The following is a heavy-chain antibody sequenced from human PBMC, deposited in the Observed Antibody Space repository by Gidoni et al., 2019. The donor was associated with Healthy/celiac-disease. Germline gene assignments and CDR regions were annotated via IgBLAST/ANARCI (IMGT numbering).Heavy chain of an antibody. CDR1: GFSPSTTGIG. CDR2: IYWDDDK. J-gene: IGHJ3*02. CDR3: AHTGWDIAVAGYNAFDI. D-gene: IGHD6-19*01. V-gene: IGHV2-5*02. Sequence: QTTLKESGPTLVKPTQTLTPTCTFAGFSPSTTGIGVGWIRQPPGKALEWLALIYWDDDKRYSPPLKSRLTITKDTSKNQVVLTMTNMDPVDTATYYCAHTGWDIAVAGYNAFDIWGQGTMVTVSS.